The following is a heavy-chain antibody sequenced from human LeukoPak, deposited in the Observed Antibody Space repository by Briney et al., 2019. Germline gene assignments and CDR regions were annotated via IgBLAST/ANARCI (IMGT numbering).Heavy chain of an antibody. D-gene: IGHD6-13*01. CDR1: GGSISSYY. CDR3: ARDREGSSWYPGFDY. Sequence: SETLSLTCTVSGGSISSYYWSWIRQPPGKGLEWIGYIYYSGSTNYNPSLKSRVTISVDTSKNQFSLKLSSVTAADTAVYYCARDREGSSWYPGFDYWGQGTLVTVSS. J-gene: IGHJ4*02. CDR2: IYYSGST. V-gene: IGHV4-59*01.